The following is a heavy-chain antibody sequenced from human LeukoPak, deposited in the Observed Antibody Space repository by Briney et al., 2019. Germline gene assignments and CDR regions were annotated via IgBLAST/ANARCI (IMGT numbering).Heavy chain of an antibody. Sequence: ASVKVSCKASGYTFTSYGISGVRQAPGQGLEWMGWISAYNGNTNYAQKLQGRVTMTTDTSTSTAYMELRSLRSDDTAVYYCARGGGELLRGDNWFDPWGQGTLVTVSS. V-gene: IGHV1-18*01. CDR1: GYTFTSYG. D-gene: IGHD2-15*01. CDR3: ARGGGELLRGDNWFDP. CDR2: ISAYNGNT. J-gene: IGHJ5*02.